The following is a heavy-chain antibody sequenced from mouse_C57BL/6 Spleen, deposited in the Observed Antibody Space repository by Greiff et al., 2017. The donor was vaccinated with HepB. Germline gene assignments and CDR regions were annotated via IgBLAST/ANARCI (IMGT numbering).Heavy chain of an antibody. Sequence: VQLQQPGAELVKPGASVKMSCKASGYTFTSYWITWVKQRPGQGLEWIGDIYPGSGSTNYNEKFKSKATLTVDTSSSTAYMQLSSLTSEDSAVYYCARGEDYDDAMDYWGQRTSVTVAS. J-gene: IGHJ4*01. CDR3: ARGEDYDDAMDY. V-gene: IGHV1-55*01. CDR2: IYPGSGST. D-gene: IGHD2-4*01. CDR1: GYTFTSYW.